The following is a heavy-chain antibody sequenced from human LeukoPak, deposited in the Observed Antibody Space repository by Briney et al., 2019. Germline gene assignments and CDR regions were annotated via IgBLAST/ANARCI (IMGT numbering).Heavy chain of an antibody. V-gene: IGHV4-4*07. J-gene: IGHJ5*02. CDR1: GGSISSYY. D-gene: IGHD3-9*01. CDR2: IYTSGST. Sequence: SETLSLTCTVSGGSISSYYWSWIRQPAGKGLEWIGRIYTSGSTNYNPSLKSRVTMSVDTSKNQFTLKLSSVTAADTAVYYCARDASSYDILTGYPRVGFDPWGQGTLVTVSS. CDR3: ARDASSYDILTGYPRVGFDP.